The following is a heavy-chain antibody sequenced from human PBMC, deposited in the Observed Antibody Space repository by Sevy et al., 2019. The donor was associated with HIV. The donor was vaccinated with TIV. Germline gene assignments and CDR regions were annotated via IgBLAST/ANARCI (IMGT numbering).Heavy chain of an antibody. CDR2: LNPENGKT. Sequence: ASVKVSCKVSRYTLSDLSMHWVRQAPGKGLEWMGGLNPENGKTIYAQRFQGRVTMNEDTSKDIDYMELSSLRSEDTAVYYCGSANGRYSYGYTDFWGQGTLVTVSS. CDR1: RYTLSDLS. V-gene: IGHV1-24*01. J-gene: IGHJ4*02. CDR3: GSANGRYSYGYTDF. D-gene: IGHD5-18*01.